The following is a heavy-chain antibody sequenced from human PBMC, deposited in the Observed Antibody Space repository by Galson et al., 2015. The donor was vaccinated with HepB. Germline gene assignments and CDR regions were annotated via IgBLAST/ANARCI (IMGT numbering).Heavy chain of an antibody. CDR3: ARDPGQNVDTAMDTLGLDYFDY. V-gene: IGHV3-30*04. CDR1: GFTFSSYA. CDR2: ISYDGSNK. J-gene: IGHJ4*02. Sequence: SLRLSCAASGFTFSSYAMHWVRQAPGKGLEWVAVISYDGSNKYYADSVKGRFTISRDNSKNTLYLQMNSLRAEDTAVYYCARDPGQNVDTAMDTLGLDYFDYWGQGTLVTVSS. D-gene: IGHD5-18*01.